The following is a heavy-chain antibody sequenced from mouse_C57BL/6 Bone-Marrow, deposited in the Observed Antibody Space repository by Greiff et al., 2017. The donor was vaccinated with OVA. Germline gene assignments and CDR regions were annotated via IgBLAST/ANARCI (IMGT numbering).Heavy chain of an antibody. Sequence: VQLQQPGAELVMPGASVKLSCKASGYTFTSYWMHWVKQRPGQGLEWIGEIDPSDSYTNYNQKFKGKSTLTVDKSSSTAYMQLSSLTSEDSAVYYCARESDGSSYNYFDYWGQGTTLTVSS. CDR2: IDPSDSYT. CDR1: GYTFTSYW. V-gene: IGHV1-69*01. CDR3: ARESDGSSYNYFDY. J-gene: IGHJ2*01. D-gene: IGHD1-1*01.